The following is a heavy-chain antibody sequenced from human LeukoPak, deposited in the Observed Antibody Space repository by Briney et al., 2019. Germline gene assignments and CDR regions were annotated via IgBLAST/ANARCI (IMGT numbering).Heavy chain of an antibody. V-gene: IGHV3-7*05. D-gene: IGHD1-26*01. J-gene: IGHJ6*02. CDR2: IKQDGSEK. CDR3: ARGSGSYSYYYYGMDV. CDR1: GFPFSAYW. Sequence: GGSLRLSCAASGFPFSAYWMTWVRQAPGKGLEWVANIKQDGSEKYYVDSVKGRFTISRDNAKNSLYLQMNSLRAEDTAVYYCARGSGSYSYYYYGMDVWGQGTTVTVSS.